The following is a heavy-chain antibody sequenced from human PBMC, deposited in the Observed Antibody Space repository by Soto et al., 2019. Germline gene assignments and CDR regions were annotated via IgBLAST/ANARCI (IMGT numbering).Heavy chain of an antibody. D-gene: IGHD3-10*01. CDR1: GYTFTSYY. J-gene: IGHJ4*02. CDR3: ARDGVGKVGELLPSDY. CDR2: INPSGGST. Sequence: ASVKVSCKASGYTFTSYYMHWVRQAPGQGLEWMGIINPSGGSTSYAQKFQGRVTMTRDTSTSTVYMELSSLRSEDTAVYYCARDGVGKVGELLPSDYWGQGTLVTVSS. V-gene: IGHV1-46*01.